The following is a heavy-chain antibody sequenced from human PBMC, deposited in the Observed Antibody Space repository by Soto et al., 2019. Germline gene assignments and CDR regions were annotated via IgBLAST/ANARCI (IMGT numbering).Heavy chain of an antibody. J-gene: IGHJ6*02. CDR3: AVSNCSGGSCYSSGYYYYYYGMDV. CDR1: GYTFTGYY. CDR2: INPNSGGT. Sequence: GASVKVSCKASGYTFTGYYMHWLRQAPGQGLEWMGWINPNSGGTNYAQKFQGRVTMTRDTSISTAYMELSRLRSDDTAVYYCAVSNCSGGSCYSSGYYYYYYGMDVWGQGTTVTVSS. V-gene: IGHV1-2*02. D-gene: IGHD2-15*01.